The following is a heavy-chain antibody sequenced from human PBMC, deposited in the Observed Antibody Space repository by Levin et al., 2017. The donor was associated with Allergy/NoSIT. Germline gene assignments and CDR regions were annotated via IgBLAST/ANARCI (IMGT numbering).Heavy chain of an antibody. D-gene: IGHD3-10*01. CDR3: ARPARDYYSSGTYRAGAFDV. CDR2: IYPGDSDT. J-gene: IGHJ3*01. Sequence: GESLKISCKGSGYSFSSYWIGWVRQMPGKGLEWMGIIYPGDSDTRYSPSFQGQVTISADKSISTAYLQWGSLKASDTAMYYCARPARDYYSSGTYRAGAFDVWGQGTMVTVS. CDR1: GYSFSSYW. V-gene: IGHV5-51*01.